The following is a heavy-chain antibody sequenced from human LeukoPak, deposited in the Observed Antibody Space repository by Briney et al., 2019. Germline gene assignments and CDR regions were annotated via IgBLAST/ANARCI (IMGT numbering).Heavy chain of an antibody. Sequence: PSETLSLTCTVSGGSLSSGGSYWSWLRQPPGTGLEWIGYIYYSGSTNYNPSLKSRVTISVDTSKNQFSLKLSSVTAADTAVYYCAAGPYSGSYEIDYWGQGTLVTVSS. CDR2: IYYSGST. D-gene: IGHD1-26*01. V-gene: IGHV4-61*08. J-gene: IGHJ4*02. CDR1: GGSLSSGGSY. CDR3: AAGPYSGSYEIDY.